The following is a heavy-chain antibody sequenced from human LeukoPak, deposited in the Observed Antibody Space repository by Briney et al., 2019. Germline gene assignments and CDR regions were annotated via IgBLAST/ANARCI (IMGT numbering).Heavy chain of an antibody. CDR1: GFTFSNYG. J-gene: IGHJ4*02. CDR3: AKDSYTVTTDY. V-gene: IGHV3-30*02. Sequence: QTGGSLRLSSAASGFTFSNYGMHWVRQAPDEGLEWVAFIRYDGSDKYYADSVKGRFTISRDNSKNTLFLQMNSLRTDDTALYYCAKDSYTVTTDYWGQGTQVTVSS. D-gene: IGHD4-17*01. CDR2: IRYDGSDK.